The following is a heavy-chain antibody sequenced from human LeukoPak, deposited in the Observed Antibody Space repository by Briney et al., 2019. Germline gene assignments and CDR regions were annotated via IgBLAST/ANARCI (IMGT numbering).Heavy chain of an antibody. CDR3: ARVRYCDGVSLKSYFDY. CDR2: ISAYNGNT. CDR1: GYTFTNYG. Sequence: ASVKVSCKASGYTFTNYGISWVRQAPGQGLEWLGWISAYNGNTNYAQKLQGRVTMTTDTSTSTAYMELRSLRSDDTAVYYCARVRYCDGVSLKSYFDYWGQGTLVTVSS. D-gene: IGHD3-9*01. J-gene: IGHJ4*02. V-gene: IGHV1-18*01.